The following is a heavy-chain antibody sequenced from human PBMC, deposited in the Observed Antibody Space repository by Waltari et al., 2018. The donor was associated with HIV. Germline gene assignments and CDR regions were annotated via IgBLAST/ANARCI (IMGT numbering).Heavy chain of an antibody. J-gene: IGHJ5*02. CDR1: GDAVSSGGYY. Sequence: QVQLQESGPGLVKPSETLSLTCSVSGDAVSSGGYYWSWMRQPPGKGLEWIGNIDYTGRANYNPSLKTRVTISVDTSKNHFSLKLTSVTAGDTAIYYCARIVASAGLRFDRWGQGSLVTVSS. CDR3: ARIVASAGLRFDR. V-gene: IGHV4-61*03. CDR2: IDYTGRA. D-gene: IGHD2-21*01.